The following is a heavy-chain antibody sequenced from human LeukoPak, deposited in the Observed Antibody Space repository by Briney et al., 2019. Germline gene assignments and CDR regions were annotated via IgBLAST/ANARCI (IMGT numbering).Heavy chain of an antibody. CDR2: IYTSGST. CDR3: ARIGYCSSTSCYVLAFDI. V-gene: IGHV4-4*07. Sequence: SETLSLTCTVSGGSISSYYWSWIRQPAGKGLEWIGRIYTSGSTNYNPSLKSRVTMSVDTSKNQFSLKLSSVTAADTAVYYCARIGYCSSTSCYVLAFDIWGQGTMVTVSS. CDR1: GGSISSYY. J-gene: IGHJ3*02. D-gene: IGHD2-2*01.